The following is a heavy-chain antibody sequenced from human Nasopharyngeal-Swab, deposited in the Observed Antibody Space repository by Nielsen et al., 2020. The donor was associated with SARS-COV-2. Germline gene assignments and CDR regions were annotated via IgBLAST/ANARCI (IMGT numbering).Heavy chain of an antibody. J-gene: IGHJ4*02. Sequence: GESLRLSCAASGFTFSSYGMHWVRQAPGKGLEWVAVISYDGSNKYYADYVKGRFTISRDNSKNTLYLQMNSLRAEDTAVYYCAKEGAVAGLDYWGQGTLVTVSS. V-gene: IGHV3-30*18. CDR2: ISYDGSNK. CDR3: AKEGAVAGLDY. D-gene: IGHD6-19*01. CDR1: GFTFSSYG.